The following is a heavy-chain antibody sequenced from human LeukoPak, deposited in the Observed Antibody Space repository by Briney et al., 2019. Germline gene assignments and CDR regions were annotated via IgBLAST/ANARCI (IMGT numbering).Heavy chain of an antibody. J-gene: IGHJ5*02. CDR1: GGSISSHY. CDR3: ARAPSEYSNAGWFAP. CDR2: IYYSGST. Sequence: PSETLSLTCTVSGGSISSHYWSWIRQPPGKGLEWIGYIYYSGSTNYNPSLKSRVTISVDTSKNQFSLKLSSVTAADTAVYYCARAPSEYSNAGWFAPWGQGTLATVSS. V-gene: IGHV4-59*11. D-gene: IGHD6-6*01.